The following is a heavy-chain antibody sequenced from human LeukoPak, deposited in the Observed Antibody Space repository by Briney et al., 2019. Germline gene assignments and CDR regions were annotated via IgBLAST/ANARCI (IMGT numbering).Heavy chain of an antibody. CDR1: GFTFSDYY. Sequence: GGSLRLSCAASGFTFSDYYMSWIRQAPGKGLEWVSYISSSGSTIYYADSVKGRFTISRDNAKNSLRAEDTAVYYCATGSQIREADYWGPGTLVTVSS. D-gene: IGHD3-10*01. J-gene: IGHJ4*02. V-gene: IGHV3-11*01. CDR2: ISSSGSTI. CDR3: ATGSQIREADY.